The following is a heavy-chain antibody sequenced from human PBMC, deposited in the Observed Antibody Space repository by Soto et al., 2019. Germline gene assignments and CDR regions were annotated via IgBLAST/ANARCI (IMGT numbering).Heavy chain of an antibody. CDR3: ATSQKGYNWNYFDH. V-gene: IGHV4-39*01. D-gene: IGHD1-20*01. CDR2: VFYTGFT. J-gene: IGHJ4*02. CDR1: GGSISGSYYY. Sequence: SLTGAVSGGSISGSYYYWAWLRQSPGKGPEWIGSVFYTGFTSYNPSLESRVSVSVDTSKSQFSLKLSAVTAADTAVYYCATSQKGYNWNYFDHWGQGALVTVSS.